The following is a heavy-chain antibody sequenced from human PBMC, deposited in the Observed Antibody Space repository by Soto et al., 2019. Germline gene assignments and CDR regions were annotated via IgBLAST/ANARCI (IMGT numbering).Heavy chain of an antibody. V-gene: IGHV3-15*01. CDR1: GFTFSNAW. J-gene: IGHJ4*02. CDR3: TTAAGGITIFGVVNPFDY. Sequence: GESLKISCAASGFTFSNAWMSWVRQAPGKGLEWVGRIKSKTDGGTTDYAAPVKGRFTISRDDSKNTLYLQMNSLKTEDTAVYYCTTAAGGITIFGVVNPFDYWGQGTLVTVSS. CDR2: IKSKTDGGTT. D-gene: IGHD3-3*01.